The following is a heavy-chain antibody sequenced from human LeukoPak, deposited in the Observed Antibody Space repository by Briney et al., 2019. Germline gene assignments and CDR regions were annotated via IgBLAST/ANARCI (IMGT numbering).Heavy chain of an antibody. V-gene: IGHV4-30-4*08. CDR2: IYYSGST. CDR3: ARDGSVVVPAAMGAFDI. D-gene: IGHD2-2*01. Sequence: TSQTLSLTCTVSGGSISSGDYYWSWIRQPPGEGLEWIGYIYYSGSTYYNPSLKSRVTISVDTSKNQFSLKLSSVTAADTAVYYCARDGSVVVPAAMGAFDIWGQGTMVTVSS. J-gene: IGHJ3*02. CDR1: GGSISSGDYY.